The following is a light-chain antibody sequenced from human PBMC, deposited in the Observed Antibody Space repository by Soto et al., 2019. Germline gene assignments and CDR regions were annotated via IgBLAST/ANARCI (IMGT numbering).Light chain of an antibody. V-gene: IGKV2D-29*01. CDR1: QSLLQSDGKTY. CDR2: EGS. CDR3: LQSAHLPRT. J-gene: IGKJ2*01. Sequence: DVVMTQTPLSLSVTPGQSASISCKSSQSLLQSDGKTYLYWYLQRPGQPPQVLIYEGSNRFSGVPDRFSGSGSGTDFTLKISRVEAEDVGVYYCLQSAHLPRTFGQGNKLEIK.